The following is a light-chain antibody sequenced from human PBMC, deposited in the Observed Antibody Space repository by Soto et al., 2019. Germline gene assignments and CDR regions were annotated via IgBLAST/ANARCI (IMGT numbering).Light chain of an antibody. V-gene: IGKV3-15*01. CDR3: HQYNTWPRT. Sequence: EIVLTQSPGTLSLSPGERATLSCRASQSVNSNYLAWYQQKPGQAPRLLMYETSTRATDFPARFSGSGSGTEFTLTISSLQSEDIGVYYCHQYNTWPRTFGQGTKVEIK. CDR2: ETS. CDR1: QSVNSN. J-gene: IGKJ1*01.